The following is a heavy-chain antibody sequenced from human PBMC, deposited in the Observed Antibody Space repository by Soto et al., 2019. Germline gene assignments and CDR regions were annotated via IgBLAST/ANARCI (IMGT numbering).Heavy chain of an antibody. D-gene: IGHD6-19*01. CDR3: ARGTGYSSGWYVY. CDR2: INHSGST. CDR1: GGSFSGYY. V-gene: IGHV4-34*01. Sequence: PSETLSLTCAVYGGSFSGYYWSWIRQPPGKGLEWIGEINHSGSTNYNPSLKSRVTISVDTSKNQFSLKLSSVTAADTAVYYCARGTGYSSGWYVYWGQGTLVTVSS. J-gene: IGHJ4*02.